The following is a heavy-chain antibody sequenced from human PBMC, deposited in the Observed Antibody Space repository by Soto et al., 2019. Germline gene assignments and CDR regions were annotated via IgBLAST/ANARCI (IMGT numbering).Heavy chain of an antibody. CDR3: VRDSETSSSWSLDY. CDR1: GFNVSSDY. CDR2: IATDSYT. V-gene: IGHV3-53*01. J-gene: IGHJ4*02. Sequence: PGGSLRLSCAASGFNVSSDYMNWVRQAPGKGLEWVSVIATDSYTSYADSVKGRFSTSRDNSKNTLYLQMNSLRVEDTAVYYCVRDSETSSSWSLDYWGQGTLVTVSS. D-gene: IGHD6-13*01.